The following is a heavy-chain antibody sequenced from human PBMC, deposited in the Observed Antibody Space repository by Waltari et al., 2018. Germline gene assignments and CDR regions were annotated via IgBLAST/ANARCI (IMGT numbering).Heavy chain of an antibody. Sequence: EVQLVESGGGLVQPGGSLRLSCAASGFTFSYHWMTWVRQAPGKGLEWVANIKEDGGDKYYVDSVKGRFTISRDNAKNSLYLQMNSLRAEDTAVYYCARLYMAAFDYWDEGTLVTVSS. CDR3: ARLYMAAFDY. CDR2: IKEDGGDK. D-gene: IGHD1-20*01. V-gene: IGHV3-7*01. CDR1: GFTFSYHW. J-gene: IGHJ4*02.